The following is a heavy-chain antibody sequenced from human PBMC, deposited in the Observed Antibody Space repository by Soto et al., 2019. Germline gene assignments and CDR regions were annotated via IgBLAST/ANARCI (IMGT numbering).Heavy chain of an antibody. Sequence: QVQLVQSGAEVKKLGSSVKVSCKASGGTFSSYTISWVRQAPGQGLEWMGRIIPILGIANYAQKFQGRVTITADKSTSTAYMELSSLRSEDTAVYYCAGVVITRGYYFDYWGQGTLVTVSS. D-gene: IGHD3-22*01. CDR1: GGTFSSYT. CDR2: IIPILGIA. V-gene: IGHV1-69*02. CDR3: AGVVITRGYYFDY. J-gene: IGHJ4*02.